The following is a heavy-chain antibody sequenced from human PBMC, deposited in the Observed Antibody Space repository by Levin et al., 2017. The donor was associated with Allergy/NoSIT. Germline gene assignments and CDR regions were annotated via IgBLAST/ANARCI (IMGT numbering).Heavy chain of an antibody. CDR2: IYGGGDT. J-gene: IGHJ4*02. CDR3: ARGGKFDDY. V-gene: IGHV3-53*01. Sequence: GGSLRLSCTASGFIASSTYMSWVRQAPGKGLEWVSIIYGGGDTYYADSVKGRFTISRDNSKNTMYLQMNSLRAEDTAVYYCARGGKFDDYWGQGTLVTVSS. D-gene: IGHD3-10*01. CDR1: GFIASSTY.